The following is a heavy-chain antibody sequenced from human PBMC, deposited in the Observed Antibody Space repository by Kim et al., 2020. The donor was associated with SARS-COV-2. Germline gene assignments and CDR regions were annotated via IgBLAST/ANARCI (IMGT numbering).Heavy chain of an antibody. D-gene: IGHD3-10*01. V-gene: IGHV3-43*01. CDR3: AKDDFYYGSGKGYYYGMDV. Sequence: GGSLRLSCAASGFTFDDYTMHWVRQAPGKGLEWVSLISWDGGSTYYADSVKGRFTISRDNSKNSLYLQMNSLRTEDTALYYCAKDDFYYGSGKGYYYGMDVWGQGTTVTVSS. J-gene: IGHJ6*02. CDR1: GFTFDDYT. CDR2: ISWDGGST.